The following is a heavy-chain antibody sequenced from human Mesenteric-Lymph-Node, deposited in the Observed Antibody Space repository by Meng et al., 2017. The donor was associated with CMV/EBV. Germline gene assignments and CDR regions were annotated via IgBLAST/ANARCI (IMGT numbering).Heavy chain of an antibody. CDR2: IITQFRAA. J-gene: IGHJ4*02. CDR1: GGYFGNYA. D-gene: IGHD5-12*01. V-gene: IGHV1-69*01. Sequence: CKSTGGYFGNYAIRWVRQAPGKGLEWMGGIITQFRAANYEQRFRDRLTITANESTKIAYLELSRLTTQDTAVYYCARELSGYDGAAGFWGQGTLVTVSS. CDR3: ARELSGYDGAAGF.